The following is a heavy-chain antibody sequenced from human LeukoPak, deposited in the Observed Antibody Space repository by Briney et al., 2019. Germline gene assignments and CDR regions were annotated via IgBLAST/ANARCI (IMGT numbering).Heavy chain of an antibody. CDR3: AKRMYGWYQIDY. V-gene: IGHV3-23*01. J-gene: IGHJ4*02. CDR2: ITGPGEGT. CDR1: GFSFSDYA. D-gene: IGHD6-19*01. Sequence: PGGSLRLSCAASGFSFSDYAMSWVRQAPGKGLEGVSAITGPGEGTWYADSVQGRFTTSRDNYKNTLYLQMNSLRAEDTAVYFCAKRMYGWYQIDYWGQGTLVTVSS.